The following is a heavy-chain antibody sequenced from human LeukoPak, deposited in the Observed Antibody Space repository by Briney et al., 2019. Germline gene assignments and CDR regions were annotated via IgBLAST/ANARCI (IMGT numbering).Heavy chain of an antibody. CDR2: INPNNGGT. D-gene: IGHD5-12*01. J-gene: IGHJ5*02. CDR3: ARDPRGYSGYENRFDP. Sequence: ASVKVSCKASGYTFTGYCIHWVRQAPGQGLEWMGWINPNNGGTNYAQRYQDRVTMTGDTSISTAYMELSSLRSDDTAVYYCARDPRGYSGYENRFDPWGQGTLVTVSS. CDR1: GYTFTGYC. V-gene: IGHV1-2*02.